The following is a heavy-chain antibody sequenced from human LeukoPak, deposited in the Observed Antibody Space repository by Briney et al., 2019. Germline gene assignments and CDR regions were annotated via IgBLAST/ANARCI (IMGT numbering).Heavy chain of an antibody. CDR1: GFTFSSYA. Sequence: GGSLRLSCAASGFTFSSYAMSWVRQAPGKGLEWVSAISGSGGSTYYADSVKGRFTISRDNSKNTLYLQMNSLRAEDTAVYYCSKFRAQWAAAAPFFFWGQGTLVTVSS. D-gene: IGHD6-25*01. CDR2: ISGSGGST. J-gene: IGHJ4*02. CDR3: SKFRAQWAAAAPFFF. V-gene: IGHV3-23*01.